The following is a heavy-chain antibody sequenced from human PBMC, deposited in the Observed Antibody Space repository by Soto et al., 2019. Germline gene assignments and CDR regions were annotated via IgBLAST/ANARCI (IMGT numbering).Heavy chain of an antibody. D-gene: IGHD3-22*01. Sequence: GGSLRLSCAASGFTFSNAWMNWVRQAPGKGLEWVGRIKSKTDGGTTDYAAPVKGRFTISRDDSKNTLYLQMNSLKTEDTAVYYCTTDKYYYDSSGYRTDAFDIWGQGTMVTVSS. CDR1: GFTFSNAW. V-gene: IGHV3-15*07. CDR2: IKSKTDGGTT. J-gene: IGHJ3*02. CDR3: TTDKYYYDSSGYRTDAFDI.